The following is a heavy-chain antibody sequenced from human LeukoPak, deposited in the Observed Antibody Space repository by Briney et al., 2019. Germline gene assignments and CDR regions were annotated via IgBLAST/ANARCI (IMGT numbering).Heavy chain of an antibody. CDR2: INHSGST. Sequence: SETLSLTCAVYGGSFSGYYWSWIRQPPGKGLEWIGEINHSGSTNYNPSLKSRVTISVDTSKNQFSLKLSSVTAADTAVYYCARHTPFIAARQDHYFDYWGQGTLVTVSS. CDR1: GGSFSGYY. CDR3: ARHTPFIAARQDHYFDY. J-gene: IGHJ4*02. D-gene: IGHD6-6*01. V-gene: IGHV4-34*01.